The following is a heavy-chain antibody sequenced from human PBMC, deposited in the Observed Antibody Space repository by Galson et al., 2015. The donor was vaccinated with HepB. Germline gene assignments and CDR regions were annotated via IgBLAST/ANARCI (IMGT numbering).Heavy chain of an antibody. Sequence: SLRLSCAASGFTFSSYSMNWVRQAPGKGLEWVSSISSSSSYIYYADSVKGRFTISRDNAKNSLYLQMNSLRSEDTAVYYCARPTGGYRTSHFDYWGQGTLVTVSS. CDR1: GFTFSSYS. V-gene: IGHV3-21*04. CDR3: ARPTGGYRTSHFDY. D-gene: IGHD6-13*01. CDR2: ISSSSSYI. J-gene: IGHJ4*02.